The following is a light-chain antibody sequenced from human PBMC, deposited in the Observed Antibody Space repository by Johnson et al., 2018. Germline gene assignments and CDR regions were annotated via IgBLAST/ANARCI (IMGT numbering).Light chain of an antibody. V-gene: IGLV1-51*02. CDR3: GTWDSRLSAGNV. Sequence: QSVLTQPPSVSAAPGQKVTISCSGSSSNIGNNYVSWYQQLPGTAPKLLIYENNKRPSGIPDRFSGSKSGTSATLGITGLQTVDEADYYCGTWDSRLSAGNVLGTGTKVTVL. J-gene: IGLJ1*01. CDR2: ENN. CDR1: SSNIGNNY.